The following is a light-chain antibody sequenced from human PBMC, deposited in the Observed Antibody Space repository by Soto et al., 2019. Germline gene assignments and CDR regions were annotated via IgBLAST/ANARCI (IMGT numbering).Light chain of an antibody. CDR3: QQSFAAPVT. J-gene: IGKJ4*01. CDR1: QIINTF. Sequence: DIQMTQSPSSLSASVGDHVIITCRASQIINTFLNWYQQKPGKAPKLLIYGASNLQSGVPSRFIGSGSGTHFTLSINSLRPEDFETYYCQQSFAAPVTFGGGTKVDI. V-gene: IGKV1-39*01. CDR2: GAS.